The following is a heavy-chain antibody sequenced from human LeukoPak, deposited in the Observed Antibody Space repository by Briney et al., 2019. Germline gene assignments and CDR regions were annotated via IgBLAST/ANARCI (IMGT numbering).Heavy chain of an antibody. Sequence: PGGSLRLSCAASGFTFRSYAMNWVRQAPGKGLEWVSGLSNTGGTTYYADSVKGRFTISRDNAKNSLYLQMNSLRAEDTAVYYCARERASGYCSGGGCYGYFDYWGQGTLVIVSS. CDR2: LSNTGGTT. D-gene: IGHD2-15*01. V-gene: IGHV3-23*01. CDR1: GFTFRSYA. J-gene: IGHJ4*02. CDR3: ARERASGYCSGGGCYGYFDY.